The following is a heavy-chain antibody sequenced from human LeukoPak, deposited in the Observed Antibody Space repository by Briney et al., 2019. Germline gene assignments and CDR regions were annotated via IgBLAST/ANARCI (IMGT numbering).Heavy chain of an antibody. Sequence: GESLKISCKGSAYSFTSYWIGWVRQMPGKGLEWMGIINPGDSDTRYSPCFQGQVTISADKSISTAYLQWSSLKVSDTAMYYCARPGTYYDFWSGQGYYFDYWGQRTLVTVSS. J-gene: IGHJ4*02. CDR1: AYSFTSYW. V-gene: IGHV5-51*01. D-gene: IGHD3-3*01. CDR3: ARPGTYYDFWSGQGYYFDY. CDR2: INPGDSDT.